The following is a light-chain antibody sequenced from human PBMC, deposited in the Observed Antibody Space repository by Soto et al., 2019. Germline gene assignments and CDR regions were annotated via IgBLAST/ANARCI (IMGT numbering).Light chain of an antibody. V-gene: IGKV1-9*01. CDR1: QGISSY. CDR3: QQLYTYPLT. J-gene: IGKJ4*01. CDR2: AAS. Sequence: DIQFTQSPSXLSASVGDRVTLTCRASQGISSYLAWYQQKPGKAPKLLIYAASTLQSGVPSRFSGSGSGTDFTLTISSLQPEDFAAYYCQQLYTYPLTFGGGTKVDIK.